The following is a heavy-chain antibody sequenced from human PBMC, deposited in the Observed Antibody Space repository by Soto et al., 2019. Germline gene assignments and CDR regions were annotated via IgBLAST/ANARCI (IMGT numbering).Heavy chain of an antibody. D-gene: IGHD3-9*01. J-gene: IGHJ4*02. CDR2: IYYSGST. V-gene: IGHV4-39*01. CDR1: GGSISSSSYY. CDR3: ARLEGLATFSYYFDF. Sequence: QLQLQESGPGLVKPSEALSLTCSVSGGSISSSSYYWGWIRQPPGKGLEWIGSIYYSGSTYYNPSLKSRVTISIDKSKNQFSLKLSSLTAADTAVYYCARLEGLATFSYYFDFWGQGTLVTVSS.